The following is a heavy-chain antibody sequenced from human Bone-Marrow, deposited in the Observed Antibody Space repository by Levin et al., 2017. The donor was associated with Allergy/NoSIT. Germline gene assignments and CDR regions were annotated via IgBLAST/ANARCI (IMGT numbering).Heavy chain of an antibody. CDR3: AREGMWGHDSSGYSHRPYYFDY. Sequence: SVKVSCKASGGTFSSYAISWVRQAPGQGLEWMGGIIPIFGTANYAQKFQGRVTITADKSTSTAYMELSSLRSEDTAVYYCAREGMWGHDSSGYSHRPYYFDYWGQGTLVTVSS. CDR2: IIPIFGTA. CDR1: GGTFSSYA. V-gene: IGHV1-69*06. D-gene: IGHD3-22*01. J-gene: IGHJ4*02.